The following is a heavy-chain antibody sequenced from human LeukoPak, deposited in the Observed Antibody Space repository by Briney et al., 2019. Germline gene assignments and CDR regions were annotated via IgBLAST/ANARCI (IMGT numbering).Heavy chain of an antibody. CDR1: GFTFSSYA. Sequence: GGSLRLSCAASGFTFSSYAMSWVRQAPGKGLAWVSAISGSGGSTYYADSVKGRFTISRDNSKNTLYLQMNSLRAEDTAVYYCAKGLLAGYSSGWLDYWGQGTLVTVSS. D-gene: IGHD6-19*01. V-gene: IGHV3-23*01. CDR3: AKGLLAGYSSGWLDY. J-gene: IGHJ4*02. CDR2: ISGSGGST.